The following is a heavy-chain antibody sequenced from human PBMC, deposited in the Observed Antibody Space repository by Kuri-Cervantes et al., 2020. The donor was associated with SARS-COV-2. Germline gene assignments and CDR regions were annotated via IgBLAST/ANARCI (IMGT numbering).Heavy chain of an antibody. CDR1: GYTFTGYY. D-gene: IGHD2-2*02. CDR3: ARGGVGYCSSTSCYSFWAFDI. V-gene: IGHV1-2*02. CDR2: INPNSGGT. J-gene: IGHJ3*02. Sequence: ASVKVSCKASGYTFTGYYMHWVRQAPGQGLEWMGWINPNSGGTNYAQKFQGRVTMTRDTSISTAYMELSSLRSEDTAVYYCARGGVGYCSSTSCYSFWAFDIWGQGTMVTVSS.